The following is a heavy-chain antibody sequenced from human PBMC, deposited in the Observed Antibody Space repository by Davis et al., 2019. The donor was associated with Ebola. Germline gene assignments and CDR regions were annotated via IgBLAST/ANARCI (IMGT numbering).Heavy chain of an antibody. V-gene: IGHV3-20*04. CDR1: GFTFDDYG. Sequence: PGRSLRLSCAASGFTFDDYGMSWVRQAPGKGLEWVSGINWNGGSTGYADSVKGRFTISRDNAKNSLYLQMNSLRAEDTAVYYCARTSGGYGSGSPDAFDIWGQGTMVTVSS. CDR3: ARTSGGYGSGSPDAFDI. D-gene: IGHD3-10*01. J-gene: IGHJ3*02. CDR2: INWNGGST.